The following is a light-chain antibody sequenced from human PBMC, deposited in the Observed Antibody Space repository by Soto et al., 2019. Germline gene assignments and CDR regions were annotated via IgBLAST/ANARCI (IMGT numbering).Light chain of an antibody. CDR1: QSLQYSDGNTY. V-gene: IGKV2-30*01. CDR2: LVS. CDR3: RQCVYWPPYT. J-gene: IGKJ2*01. Sequence: DVVLTQSPLSLPVTLGQPASISCRSSQSLQYSDGNTYLHWFQQRPGQAPRRLIYLVSNRDSGVPDRFSGSGSGTDFTQRTSSVEAEDVGVYYCRQCVYWPPYTFGQGTKLEIK.